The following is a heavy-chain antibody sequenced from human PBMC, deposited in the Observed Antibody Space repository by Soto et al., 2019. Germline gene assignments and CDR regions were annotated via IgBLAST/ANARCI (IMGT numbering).Heavy chain of an antibody. V-gene: IGHV3-23*01. CDR2: IGGSGGNR. J-gene: IGHJ4*02. CDR1: GFTFNAYA. Sequence: EVQLLESGGDLVQPGGSLRLSCAASGFTFNAYAMTWVRQPPGKWLEWVSAIGGSGGNRYYAASVKGRFTISRDNSQDTVDLQMSSLRVEATAVYYCARVASDYINSVDHWGQGILVTVSS. D-gene: IGHD4-4*01. CDR3: ARVASDYINSVDH.